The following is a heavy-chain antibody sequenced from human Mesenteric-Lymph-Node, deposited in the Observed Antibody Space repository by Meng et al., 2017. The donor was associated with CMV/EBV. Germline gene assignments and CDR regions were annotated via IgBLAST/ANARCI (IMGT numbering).Heavy chain of an antibody. CDR2: TGNKANSYTT. V-gene: IGHV3-72*01. CDR3: ARLERRGGFDI. D-gene: IGHD1-1*01. J-gene: IGHJ3*02. Sequence: GESLKISCAASGFTFSDHYMDWVRQAPGKGLEWVGRTGNKANSYTTKYAASVKGRFTIARDDSKNSLFLQMNSLHVDDTAVYYCARLERRGGFDIWGQGTVVTVSS. CDR1: GFTFSDHY.